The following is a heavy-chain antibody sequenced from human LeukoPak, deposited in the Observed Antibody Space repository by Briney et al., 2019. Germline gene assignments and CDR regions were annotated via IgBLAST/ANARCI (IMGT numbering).Heavy chain of an antibody. CDR3: ARERLATRRAFDI. Sequence: RSGGSLRLSCAASGFTFSSYGMHWVRQAPGKGLEWVSVIYSGGDTYYADSVRGRFTISRHISKNTLYLQMSSLRPDDTAVYHCARERLATRRAFDIWGQGTMVTVSS. CDR2: IYSGGDT. V-gene: IGHV3-NL1*01. J-gene: IGHJ3*02. D-gene: IGHD5-12*01. CDR1: GFTFSSYG.